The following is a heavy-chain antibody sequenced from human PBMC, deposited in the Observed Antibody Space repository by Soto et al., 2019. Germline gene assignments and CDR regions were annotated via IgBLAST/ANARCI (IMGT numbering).Heavy chain of an antibody. CDR2: IWYDGSNK. CDR1: GFTFSSYG. J-gene: IGHJ6*02. D-gene: IGHD1-20*01. V-gene: IGHV3-33*01. Sequence: GGSLRLSCAASGFTFSSYGMHWVRQAPGKGLEWVAVIWYDGSNKYYADSVKGRFTISRDNSKNTLYLQMNSLRAEDTAVYYCARDLGTRYNWNPGYGMDVWGQGTTVTVSS. CDR3: ARDLGTRYNWNPGYGMDV.